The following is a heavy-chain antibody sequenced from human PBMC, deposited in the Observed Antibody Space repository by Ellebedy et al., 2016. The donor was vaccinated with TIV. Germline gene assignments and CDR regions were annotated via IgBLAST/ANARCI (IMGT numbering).Heavy chain of an antibody. J-gene: IGHJ4*02. CDR1: GFTFSNYW. D-gene: IGHD3-16*01. CDR2: LYNDGSST. CDR3: VRDGSYDYGDY. V-gene: IGHV3-74*01. Sequence: PGGSLRLSCAASGFTFSNYWMNWVRQAPGKGLVWVSRLYNDGSSTSYADSVEGRFTISRDNPKNTVYLQINSLTVEDTAVYYCVRDGSYDYGDYWGQGTVVTVSS.